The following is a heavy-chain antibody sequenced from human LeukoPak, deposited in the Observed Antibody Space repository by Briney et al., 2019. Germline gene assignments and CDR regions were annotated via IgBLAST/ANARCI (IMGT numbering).Heavy chain of an antibody. CDR3: ARGGEVVVVPAALYYFDY. V-gene: IGHV4-34*01. CDR2: INHSGST. Sequence: PSETLSLTCAVYGGSFSGYYWSWIRHPPGKGLEGIGEINHSGSTNYNPSLKSRVTISVDTSKNQFSLKLSSVSAADTAVYYCARGGEVVVVPAALYYFDYWGQGTLVTVSS. CDR1: GGSFSGYY. D-gene: IGHD2-2*01. J-gene: IGHJ4*02.